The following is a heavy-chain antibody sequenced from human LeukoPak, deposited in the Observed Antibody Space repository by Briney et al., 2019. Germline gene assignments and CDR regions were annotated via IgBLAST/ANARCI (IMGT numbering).Heavy chain of an antibody. CDR3: ARGLSGHSIFGSGLPDY. D-gene: IGHD3-22*01. CDR2: LYDSNEN. Sequence: GALRLSCVASGFSVSTNYMNWVRQAPGKGPEWVSVLYDSNENFYLAAVEGRFFISRDSPTNTLYLQMNSLRPEDTAVYYCARGLSGHSIFGSGLPDYWGRGTLVTVSS. V-gene: IGHV3-53*05. CDR1: GFSVSTNY. J-gene: IGHJ4*02.